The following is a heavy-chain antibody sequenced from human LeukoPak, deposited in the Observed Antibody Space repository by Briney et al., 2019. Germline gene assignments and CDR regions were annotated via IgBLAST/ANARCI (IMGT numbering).Heavy chain of an antibody. J-gene: IGHJ4*02. CDR1: GFTFSSYW. Sequence: GGSLRLSCSASGFTFSSYWMSWVRQAPGRGLECVAKIKPDGSDKYYVDSVRGRFTISRDNSKNSLYLHLNSLRAEDTAVYYCARSGYYDFWSNDYWGQGTLVAVSS. V-gene: IGHV3-7*01. CDR3: ARSGYYDFWSNDY. CDR2: IKPDGSDK. D-gene: IGHD3-3*01.